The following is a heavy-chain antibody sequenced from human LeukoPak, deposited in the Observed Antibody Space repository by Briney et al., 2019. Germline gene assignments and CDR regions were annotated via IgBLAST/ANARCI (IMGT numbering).Heavy chain of an antibody. J-gene: IGHJ6*02. CDR3: AREEGRPFIQLWSYYYYGMDV. V-gene: IGHV3-74*01. D-gene: IGHD5-18*01. CDR2: INSDGSST. Sequence: GGSLRLSCAASGFTFSSYSMNWVRQAPGKGLVWVSRINSDGSSTSYADSVKGRFTISRDNAKNTLYLQMNSLRAEDTAVYYCAREEGRPFIQLWSYYYYGMDVWGQGTTVTVSS. CDR1: GFTFSSYS.